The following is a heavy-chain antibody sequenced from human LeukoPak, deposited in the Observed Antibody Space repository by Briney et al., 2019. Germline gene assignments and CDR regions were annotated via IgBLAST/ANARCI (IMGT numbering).Heavy chain of an antibody. V-gene: IGHV4-34*01. CDR2: INHSGST. CDR3: ARGLPIYSGGWYKSKRWFDP. D-gene: IGHD6-19*01. Sequence: PSETLSLTCAVYGGSFSGYYWSWIRQPPGKGLEWIGEINHSGSTNYNPSLKSRVTISVDTSKNQFSLKLSSVTAADTAVYYCARGLPIYSGGWYKSKRWFDPWGQGTLVTVSS. J-gene: IGHJ5*02. CDR1: GGSFSGYY.